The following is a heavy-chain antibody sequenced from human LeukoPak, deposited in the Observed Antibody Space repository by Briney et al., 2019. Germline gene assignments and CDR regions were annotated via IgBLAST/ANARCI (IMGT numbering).Heavy chain of an antibody. V-gene: IGHV3-33*01. J-gene: IGHJ4*02. CDR2: IWYDGSKK. CDR3: ARDFGVTNYHFDY. CDR1: GFTFSNYG. D-gene: IGHD3-16*01. Sequence: GGSLRLSCAASGFTFSNYGIHWVRQAPGKGLEWVAVIWYDGSKKYYADSVKGRFTISRDDFKNTLFLQMNSLRAEDTAVYYCARDFGVTNYHFDYWGQGTLVTVSS.